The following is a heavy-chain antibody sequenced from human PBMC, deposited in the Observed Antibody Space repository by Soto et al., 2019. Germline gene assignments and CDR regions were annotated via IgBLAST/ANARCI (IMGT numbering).Heavy chain of an antibody. Sequence: GGSLRLSCAASGFTVSSNYMSWVRQAPGKGLEWVSVIYSGGSTYYADSVKGRFTISRDNSKNTLYLQMNSLRAEDTAVYYCARDLGVTHPWFDPWGQGTLVTVSS. V-gene: IGHV3-66*01. D-gene: IGHD2-21*02. CDR2: IYSGGST. CDR3: ARDLGVTHPWFDP. J-gene: IGHJ5*02. CDR1: GFTVSSNY.